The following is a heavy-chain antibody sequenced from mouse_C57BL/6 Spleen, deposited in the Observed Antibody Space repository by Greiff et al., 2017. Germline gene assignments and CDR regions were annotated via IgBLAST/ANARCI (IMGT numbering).Heavy chain of an antibody. CDR1: GYAFSSYW. Sequence: VQLQQSGAELVKPGASVKISCKASGYAFSSYWMNWVKQRPGKGLEWIGQIYPGDGDTNYNGKFKGKATLTADKSSSTAYMQLSSLTSEDSAVYFCAREGVDAYYYAMDYWGQGTSVTVSS. D-gene: IGHD2-3*01. J-gene: IGHJ4*01. CDR3: AREGVDAYYYAMDY. CDR2: IYPGDGDT. V-gene: IGHV1-80*01.